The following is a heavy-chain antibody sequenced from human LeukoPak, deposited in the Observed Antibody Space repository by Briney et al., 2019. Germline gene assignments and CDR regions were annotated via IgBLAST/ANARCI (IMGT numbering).Heavy chain of an antibody. Sequence: PGGSLRLSCATSGFSFTDYPMNWVRQAPWKGLEWISNIRTTAEGAKYAYYADSVKGRVTISRDDGKNTLYLHTNSLRDDDTAVYYCATDQRYAFDYWGQGILVTVSS. D-gene: IGHD2-2*01. J-gene: IGHJ4*02. CDR1: GFSFTDYP. CDR3: ATDQRYAFDY. V-gene: IGHV3-48*02. CDR2: IRTTAEGAKYA.